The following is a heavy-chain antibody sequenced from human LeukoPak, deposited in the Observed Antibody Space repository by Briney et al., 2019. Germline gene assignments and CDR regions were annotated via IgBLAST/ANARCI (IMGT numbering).Heavy chain of an antibody. CDR1: GGSISSSCYY. CDR3: ARVRCNISGWCHFDY. CDR2: IYTGGST. Sequence: PSQSLSLTCPVSGGSISSSCYYWSWIRQPAGKGLEWIGRIYTGGSTNYNPSLRSRVPISVDTSKKQLSPKRSSGSAADTGVYYCARVRCNISGWCHFDYWGQGTLVTVSS. J-gene: IGHJ4*02. V-gene: IGHV4-61*02. D-gene: IGHD6-19*01.